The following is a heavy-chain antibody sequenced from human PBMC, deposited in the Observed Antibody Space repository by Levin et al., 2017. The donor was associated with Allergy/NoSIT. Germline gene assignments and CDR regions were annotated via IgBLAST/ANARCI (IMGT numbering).Heavy chain of an antibody. CDR1: GFTFSSYG. Sequence: GGSLRLSCAVSGFTFSSYGIHWVRQAPGKGLEWVAVISYDGSRKHYGDSVKGRFTISRDNSKNTLNLQMNSLRPEDTAVYYCVKDLKLEAYGMDVWGQGTTVTVSS. V-gene: IGHV3-30*18. J-gene: IGHJ6*02. CDR2: ISYDGSRK. D-gene: IGHD3-10*01. CDR3: VKDLKLEAYGMDV.